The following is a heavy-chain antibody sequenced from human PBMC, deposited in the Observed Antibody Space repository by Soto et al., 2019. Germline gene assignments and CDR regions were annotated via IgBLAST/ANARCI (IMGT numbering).Heavy chain of an antibody. Sequence: PSQTLSLTFAVSGGSVSSNNIAWNWLRQSPWRGLEWLGRTYYRSKWYNEYAVSVRSRITINLDTSKNQFSVQLNSVTPEDMAVYYCARGRWSIFVYSGQGVQITFFS. CDR1: GGSVSSNNIA. D-gene: IGHD2-15*01. CDR3: ARGRWSIFVY. CDR2: TYYRSKWYN. J-gene: IGHJ4*02. V-gene: IGHV6-1*01.